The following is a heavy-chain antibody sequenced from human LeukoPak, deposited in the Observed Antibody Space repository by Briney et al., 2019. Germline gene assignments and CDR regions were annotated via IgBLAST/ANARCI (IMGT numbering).Heavy chain of an antibody. Sequence: GESLKISCKGSGYSFTNYWIAWVRQMPGKGLEWMGNIYPGDSDTRYSPSFQGQVTISVDKSISTAFLQWSSLQASDTAMYYCARAPGSTGWRQLDYWGQGALVTVSS. CDR2: IYPGDSDT. D-gene: IGHD2-8*02. CDR1: GYSFTNYW. CDR3: ARAPGSTGWRQLDY. V-gene: IGHV5-51*01. J-gene: IGHJ4*02.